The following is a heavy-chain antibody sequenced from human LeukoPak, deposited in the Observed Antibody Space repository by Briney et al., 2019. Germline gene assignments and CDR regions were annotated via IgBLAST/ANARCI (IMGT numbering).Heavy chain of an antibody. Sequence: ASVKVSCKASGYTFTSYDINWVRQATGQGLEWMGWMNPNSGNTGYAQKFQGRVTMTRNTFISTAYMELSSLRSEDTAVYYCARRAYYDFWSGYYYNWFDPWGQGTLVTVSS. J-gene: IGHJ5*02. CDR1: GYTFTSYD. CDR2: MNPNSGNT. D-gene: IGHD3-3*01. CDR3: ARRAYYDFWSGYYYNWFDP. V-gene: IGHV1-8*01.